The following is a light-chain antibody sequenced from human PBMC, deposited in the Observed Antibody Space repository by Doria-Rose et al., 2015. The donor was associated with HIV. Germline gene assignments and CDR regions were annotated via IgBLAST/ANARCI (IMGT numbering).Light chain of an antibody. V-gene: IGKV3-20*01. CDR2: DGS. CDR3: HRYGTSWT. Sequence: EIVLTQSPGTLSLSPGERATLSCRASQSFSSTYLAWYQQKSGQAPSLLIYDGSTRATGIPDRFSASGSGTDFTLTINRLEPEDFALYYCHRYGTSWTFGQGTKVEI. CDR1: QSFSSTY. J-gene: IGKJ1*01.